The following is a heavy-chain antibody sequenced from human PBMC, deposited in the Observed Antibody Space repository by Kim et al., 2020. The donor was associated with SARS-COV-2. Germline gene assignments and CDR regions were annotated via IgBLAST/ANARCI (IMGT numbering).Heavy chain of an antibody. J-gene: IGHJ4*02. V-gene: IGHV1-18*01. CDR3: AWDIRLGSNRGLAY. D-gene: IGHD3-10*01. CDR1: GYSFSTYG. CDR2: ISGDNGDK. Sequence: ASVKVSCQASGYSFSTYGITWVRQAPGQGLEWVGWISGDNGDKKYAQKFQGRVTMTTDTSTTTVYMERRSLTSDDTAVYYCAWDIRLGSNRGLAYWGQGTLVTVSS.